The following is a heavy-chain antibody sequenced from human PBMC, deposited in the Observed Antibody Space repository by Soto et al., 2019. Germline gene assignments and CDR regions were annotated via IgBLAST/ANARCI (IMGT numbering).Heavy chain of an antibody. CDR3: ARDRGMVITTTGYFDY. CDR1: GFTFSTYW. J-gene: IGHJ4*02. D-gene: IGHD2-15*01. CDR2: IDQEGTEA. V-gene: IGHV3-7*01. Sequence: EVQLVESGGGLVQPGGSLRLSCAASGFTFSTYWMSWVRQAPGKGLEWVANIDQEGTEAYYVDSVKGRFTVSRDNAKNSLYLQMNSLRAEDTAVYYCARDRGMVITTTGYFDYWRQGTLVTVSS.